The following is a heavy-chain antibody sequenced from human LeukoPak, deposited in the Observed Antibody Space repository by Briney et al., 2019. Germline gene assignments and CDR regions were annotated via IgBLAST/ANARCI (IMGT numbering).Heavy chain of an antibody. Sequence: ASVEVSCKASGYTFTSYGISWVRQSPGQGLEWMGWISAYNGNTNYAQKLQGRVTMTTDTSTSTAYMELRSLRSDDTAVYYCARDGIVVVTAIPFDYWSQGTLVTVSS. CDR1: GYTFTSYG. D-gene: IGHD2-21*02. CDR2: ISAYNGNT. CDR3: ARDGIVVVTAIPFDY. V-gene: IGHV1-18*01. J-gene: IGHJ4*02.